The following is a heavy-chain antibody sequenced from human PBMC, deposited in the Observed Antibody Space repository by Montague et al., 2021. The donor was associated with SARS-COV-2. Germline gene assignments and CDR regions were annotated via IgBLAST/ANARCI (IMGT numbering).Heavy chain of an antibody. Sequence: SLSLSFSASGFIFSNFAFHWVRQAPGKGLEWVAIITYDGIDKFYADSVKGRFTISRDNSKNTLYLRMNSLTPEDTAVYYCARDRVPRDYGDAFDLWGQGTLVTVSS. CDR1: GFIFSNFA. CDR2: ITYDGIDK. V-gene: IGHV3-30*04. D-gene: IGHD4/OR15-4a*01. CDR3: ARDRVPRDYGDAFDL. J-gene: IGHJ3*01.